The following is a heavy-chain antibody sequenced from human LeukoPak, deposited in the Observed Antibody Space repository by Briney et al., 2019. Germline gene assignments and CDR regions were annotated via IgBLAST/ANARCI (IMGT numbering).Heavy chain of an antibody. V-gene: IGHV3-66*01. CDR2: IYSGGST. D-gene: IGHD3-22*01. CDR3: ATSYDSSGYYYAFDY. CDR1: GFTVSSNY. Sequence: GGSLRLSCAASGFTVSSNYMSWVRQAPGKGLEWVSVIYSGGSTYYADSVKGRFTISRDNSKNTLYLQMNSLRAEDTAVYYCATSYDSSGYYYAFDYWGQGTLVTVSS. J-gene: IGHJ4*02.